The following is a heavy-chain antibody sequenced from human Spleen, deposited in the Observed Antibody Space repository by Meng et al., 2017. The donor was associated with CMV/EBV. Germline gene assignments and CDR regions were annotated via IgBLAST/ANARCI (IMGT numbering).Heavy chain of an antibody. D-gene: IGHD2-2*01. CDR2: IDPNGGGT. V-gene: IGHV1-2*02. Sequence: ASVKVSCKASEYTFTGYYIHWVRQAPGQGLEWMGWIDPNGGGTNYAQKFQDRVTMTSDTSIRTAYMELSRLRSDDTALYYCARERFLVPAASPDYYYYGMDVWGQGTTVTV. J-gene: IGHJ6*02. CDR3: ARERFLVPAASPDYYYYGMDV. CDR1: EYTFTGYY.